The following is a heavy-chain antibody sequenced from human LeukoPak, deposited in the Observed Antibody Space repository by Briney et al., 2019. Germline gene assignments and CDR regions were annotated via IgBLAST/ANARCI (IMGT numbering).Heavy chain of an antibody. V-gene: IGHV3-21*01. D-gene: IGHD6-6*01. CDR2: ISGSSSYI. CDR3: AYAAQIDY. J-gene: IGHJ4*02. CDR1: GFTFSAYN. Sequence: GGPLRLSCAASGFTFSAYNMNWVRQAPGKGLEWVSSISGSSSYIYYADSVRGRFTISRDNAKNSLYLQMDSLRAEDTAVYFCAYAAQIDYCPQETLVTVSS.